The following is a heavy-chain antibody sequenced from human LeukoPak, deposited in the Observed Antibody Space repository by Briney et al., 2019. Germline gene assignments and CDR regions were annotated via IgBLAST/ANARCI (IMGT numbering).Heavy chain of an antibody. CDR3: ARDPTSSWETAFDI. CDR2: ISDSSTYI. V-gene: IGHV3-21*01. D-gene: IGHD1-26*01. J-gene: IGHJ3*02. CDR1: GFTFSTYT. Sequence: GGSLRLSCAASGFTFSTYTMNWVRQAPGKGLEWVSSISDSSTYIHYADSLKGRFTISRDNAKNSLYLQMNSLRVDDTAVYYCARDPTSSWETAFDIWGQGTMVTVSS.